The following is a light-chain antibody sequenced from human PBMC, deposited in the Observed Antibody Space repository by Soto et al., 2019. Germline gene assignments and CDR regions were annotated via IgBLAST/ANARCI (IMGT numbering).Light chain of an antibody. CDR2: ATS. CDR3: QQYGDRHSPRYS. V-gene: IGKV3-20*01. Sequence: EVVLTQSPGTLSLSPGESVTVSCRASQSISSLYLAWYQQKPGQAPRLLIYATSNRPTGIPDRFSGSGSGTDFPLTITSLEPEDFAVYYCQQYGDRHSPRYSFGQGTRLDIQ. J-gene: IGKJ2*03. CDR1: QSISSLY.